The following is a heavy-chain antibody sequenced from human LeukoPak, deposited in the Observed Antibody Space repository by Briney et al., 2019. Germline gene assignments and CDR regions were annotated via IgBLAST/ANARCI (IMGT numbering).Heavy chain of an antibody. CDR2: IHHNGNI. Sequence: PSETLSLTCAVSGGSISSSNWWSWVRQPPGKGLEWIAEIHHNGNINYNPSLKSRVTISIHKSNNQFSLKLNSVTAADTAVYYCARGGTDLRWVFEYWGQGTLFTVSS. CDR3: ARGGTDLRWVFEY. V-gene: IGHV4-4*02. D-gene: IGHD4-23*01. J-gene: IGHJ4*02. CDR1: GGSISSSNW.